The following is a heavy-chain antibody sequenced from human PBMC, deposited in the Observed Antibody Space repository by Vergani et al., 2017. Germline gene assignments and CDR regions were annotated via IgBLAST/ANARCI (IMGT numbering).Heavy chain of an antibody. CDR2: ISARYPST. V-gene: IGHV3-23*01. D-gene: IGHD3-22*01. CDR3: ARLSYDTTPYLQGGYDC. Sequence: EVQLLQSRGGVIQPGGSVRLSCAASGFTFSACPMTWVRQAPGKGLEWASAISARYPSTYYADSVKGRFTISRDNSKNMLYLQMNSLRAEDTAVYYCARLSYDTTPYLQGGYDCWGQGTLVSVSS. J-gene: IGHJ4*02. CDR1: GFTFSACP.